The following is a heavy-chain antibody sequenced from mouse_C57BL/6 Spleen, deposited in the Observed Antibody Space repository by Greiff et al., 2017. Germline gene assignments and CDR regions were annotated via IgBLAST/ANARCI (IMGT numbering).Heavy chain of an antibody. D-gene: IGHD4-1*01. Sequence: VQLQESGPGLVQPSQSLSITCTVSGFSLTSYGVHWVRQSPGKGLEWLGVIWSGGSTDYNAAFISRLSISKDNSKSQVFFKRNSLQADDTAIYYCARGLIGTDWYFDVWGTGTTVTVSS. J-gene: IGHJ1*03. CDR1: GFSLTSYG. CDR2: IWSGGST. CDR3: ARGLIGTDWYFDV. V-gene: IGHV2-2*01.